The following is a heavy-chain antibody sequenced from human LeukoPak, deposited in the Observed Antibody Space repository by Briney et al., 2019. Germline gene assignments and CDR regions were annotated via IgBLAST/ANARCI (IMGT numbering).Heavy chain of an antibody. CDR3: ARSPARGYDILTNDNDY. D-gene: IGHD3-9*01. CDR2: ISTYNPNT. V-gene: IGHV1-18*01. Sequence: ASVKVSCKASGYSFTAYVISWVRPAPGQGLEWMGWISTYNPNTNYAQKFQGRVTMTTDTSTSTVYMELRSLRSDDTAVYYCARSPARGYDILTNDNDYWGQGTLVTVSS. J-gene: IGHJ4*02. CDR1: GYSFTAYV.